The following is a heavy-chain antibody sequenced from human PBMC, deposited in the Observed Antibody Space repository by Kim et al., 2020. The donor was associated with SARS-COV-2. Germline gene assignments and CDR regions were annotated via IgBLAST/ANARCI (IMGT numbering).Heavy chain of an antibody. D-gene: IGHD6-13*01. J-gene: IGHJ6*02. V-gene: IGHV3-21*01. Sequence: SVKGRFPISRDNAKNLLYLQMNSLRAEDTAVYYCASLAAAGTRYYYYGMDVWGQGTTVTVSS. CDR3: ASLAAAGTRYYYYGMDV.